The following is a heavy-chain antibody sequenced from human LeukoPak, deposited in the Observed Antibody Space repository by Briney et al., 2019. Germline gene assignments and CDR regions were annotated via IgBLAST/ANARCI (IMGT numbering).Heavy chain of an antibody. CDR1: GFTFSSYA. J-gene: IGHJ1*01. CDR3: AKALIPFYYGSGSYPLDN. CDR2: ISGSGGST. V-gene: IGHV3-23*01. D-gene: IGHD3-10*01. Sequence: GGSLRLSCAASGFTFSSYAMSWVRQAPGKGLEWVSAISGSGGSTYYADPVKGRFTSSRDNSKNTLYLQMNSLRAEDTAVYYCAKALIPFYYGSGSYPLDNWGQGTLVTVSS.